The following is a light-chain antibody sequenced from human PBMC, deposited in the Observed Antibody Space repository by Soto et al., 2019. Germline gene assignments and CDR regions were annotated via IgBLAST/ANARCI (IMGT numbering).Light chain of an antibody. Sequence: DIQMTQSPSTLSASVGDRVTLTCRASETINTLLAWYQQKPGKAPKLLIYEASSLQSGVPSRFSGSGSGTEFTLTVSSLQSDDFATYYCQQYYSYPWTFGQGTNVEIK. CDR3: QQYYSYPWT. J-gene: IGKJ1*01. CDR2: EAS. CDR1: ETINTL. V-gene: IGKV1-5*03.